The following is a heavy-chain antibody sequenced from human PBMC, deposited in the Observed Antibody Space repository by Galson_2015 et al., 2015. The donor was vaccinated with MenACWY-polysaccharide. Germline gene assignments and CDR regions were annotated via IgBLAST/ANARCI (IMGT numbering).Heavy chain of an antibody. CDR1: GFTFSNYG. J-gene: IGHJ4*02. V-gene: IGHV3-30*18. CDR2: ISTGSSDK. D-gene: IGHD2-2*01. CDR3: ANKPCSGTPCEPRNYFLS. Sequence: ALRLSCAASGFTFSNYGMHWVRHAPGKGLEWVAFISTGSSDKYYADSVRVRFTISRDDSKNTLHLQMNSLRSEDTAVFYCANKPCSGTPCEPRNYFLSCGQGTLVTVSS.